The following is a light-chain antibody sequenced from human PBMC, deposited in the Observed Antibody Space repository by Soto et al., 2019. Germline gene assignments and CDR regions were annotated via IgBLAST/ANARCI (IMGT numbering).Light chain of an antibody. CDR1: QTLFFRTTNKNY. CDR3: QQYNSYPWT. V-gene: IGKV4-1*01. CDR2: WSS. Sequence: DIVLTQSPDSLAVSLGERATISFESIQTLFFRTTNKNYLAWYQQKPGQPPRLLVYWSSTRESGVPDRFSGTGSGTDFSLTITSLQAEDAAVYYCQQYNSYPWTFGQGTKVDI. J-gene: IGKJ1*01.